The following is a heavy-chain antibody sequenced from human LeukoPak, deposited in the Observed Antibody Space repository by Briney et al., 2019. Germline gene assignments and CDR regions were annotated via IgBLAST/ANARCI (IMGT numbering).Heavy chain of an antibody. CDR3: ALSMVRGPFSFYYYGVDV. V-gene: IGHV3-7*01. D-gene: IGHD3-10*01. CDR2: INQDGNEK. J-gene: IGHJ6*02. Sequence: GGSLRLSCAASGFAFSSYWMSWVRQAPGTGLEWVANINQDGNEKYSVDSVKGRFTVSRDNAKNSLYLEMNSLRADDTGVYYCALSMVRGPFSFYYYGVDVWGPGTAVTVSS. CDR1: GFAFSSYW.